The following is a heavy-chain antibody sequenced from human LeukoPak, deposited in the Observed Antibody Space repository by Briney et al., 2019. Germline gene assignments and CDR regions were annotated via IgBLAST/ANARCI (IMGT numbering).Heavy chain of an antibody. CDR2: IWYDGSDK. Sequence: GGSLRLSCAASGFTFSRHGMHWVRQAPGKGLEWVAVIWYDGSDKYYADSVKGRFTISRDNSKNTLYLQLNSLRAEDTAVYYWARDGGGYCGGDWGQGTLVTVSS. D-gene: IGHD2-21*01. J-gene: IGHJ4*02. V-gene: IGHV3-33*01. CDR1: GFTFSRHG. CDR3: ARDGGGYCGGD.